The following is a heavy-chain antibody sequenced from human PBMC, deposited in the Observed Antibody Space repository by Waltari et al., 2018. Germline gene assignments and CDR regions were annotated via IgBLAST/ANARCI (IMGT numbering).Heavy chain of an antibody. CDR3: AKDYPRVGIVLESDAIFDH. D-gene: IGHD2-2*01. CDR1: GFTFSDYA. V-gene: IGHV3-23*01. Sequence: EVQLLDSGGGLVQPGGSLRLSCITSGFTFSDYAMSWVRRAPGKGPRWVLVINEVGCPYYPASLKSRFTIFRDNSKNTVYLQMSSLRAEDTAIYYCAKDYPRVGIVLESDAIFDHWGQGARVTVSS. CDR2: INEVGCP. J-gene: IGHJ4*02.